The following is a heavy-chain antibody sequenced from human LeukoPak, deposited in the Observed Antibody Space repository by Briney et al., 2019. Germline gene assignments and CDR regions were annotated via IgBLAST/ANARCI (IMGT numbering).Heavy chain of an antibody. CDR2: ISYDGSNK. V-gene: IGHV3-30*18. D-gene: IGHD2-15*01. CDR3: AKEGRYCSGGSCYSS. CDR1: GFTFSSYG. Sequence: PGGSLRLSCAASGFTFSSYGMHWVRQAPGKGPEWVAVISYDGSNKYYADSVKGRFTISRDNSKNTLYLQMNSLRAEDAAVYYCAKEGRYCSGGSCYSSWRQGTLVTVSS. J-gene: IGHJ4*02.